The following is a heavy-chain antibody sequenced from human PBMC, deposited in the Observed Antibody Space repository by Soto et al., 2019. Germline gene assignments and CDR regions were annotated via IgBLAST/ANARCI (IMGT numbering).Heavy chain of an antibody. CDR3: AKGPAPPDDYGDPRFFVGIFDY. Sequence: GGSLRLSCAASGFTFSSYGMHWVRQAPGKGLEWVAVISYDGSNKYYADSVKGRFTISRDNSKNTLYLQMNSLRAEDTAVYYCAKGPAPPDDYGDPRFFVGIFDYWGQGTLVTVSS. CDR2: ISYDGSNK. V-gene: IGHV3-30*18. J-gene: IGHJ4*02. D-gene: IGHD4-17*01. CDR1: GFTFSSYG.